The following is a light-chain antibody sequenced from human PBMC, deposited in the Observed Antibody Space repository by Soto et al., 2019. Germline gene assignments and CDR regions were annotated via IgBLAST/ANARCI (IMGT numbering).Light chain of an antibody. Sequence: EIVLTQSPATLSLSPGERATLSCRASQSVRSYLAWYQQKPGQAPRLLIYDASNRATGIPARFSGSGSGTEFALTISSLEPEDFAVYYCQQRSNWRPYTFGQGTKLEIK. CDR3: QQRSNWRPYT. V-gene: IGKV3-11*01. CDR1: QSVRSY. CDR2: DAS. J-gene: IGKJ2*01.